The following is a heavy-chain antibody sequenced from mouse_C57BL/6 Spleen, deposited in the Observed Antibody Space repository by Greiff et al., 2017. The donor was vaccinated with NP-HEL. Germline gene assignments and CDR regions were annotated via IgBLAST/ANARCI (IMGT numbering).Heavy chain of an antibody. CDR3: ARFSTGTSEWYFDV. J-gene: IGHJ1*03. CDR1: GYTFTSYW. Sequence: QVQLQQPGAELVMPGASVKLSCKASGYTFTSYWMHWVKQRPGQGLEWIGEIDPSDSYTNYNQKFKGKSTLTVDKSSSTAYMQLSSLTSEDSAVYYCARFSTGTSEWYFDVWGTGTTVTVSS. V-gene: IGHV1-69*01. CDR2: IDPSDSYT. D-gene: IGHD4-1*02.